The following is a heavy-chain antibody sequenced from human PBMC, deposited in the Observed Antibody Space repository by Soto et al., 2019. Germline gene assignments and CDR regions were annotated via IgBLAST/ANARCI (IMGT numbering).Heavy chain of an antibody. CDR2: IYYSGST. D-gene: IGHD6-19*01. V-gene: IGHV4-59*01. J-gene: IGHJ2*01. Sequence: QVQLQESGPGLVKPSETLSLTCTVSGGSISSYYWSWIRQPPGKGLEWIGYIYYSGSTNYNPSLKSRVTISVDTSKNQFSLKLSSVTAADTAVYYCARAPPRAVAGYWYFDLWGRGTLVTVSS. CDR3: ARAPPRAVAGYWYFDL. CDR1: GGSISSYY.